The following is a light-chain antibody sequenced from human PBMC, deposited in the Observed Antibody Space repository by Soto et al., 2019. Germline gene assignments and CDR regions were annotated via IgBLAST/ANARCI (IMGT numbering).Light chain of an antibody. J-gene: IGLJ1*01. CDR2: DND. CDR3: GTWDDSLVSYV. Sequence: QSVLTQPPSVSGAPGQTVTISCTGSSSNIGAGFDVHWYQHLPGTAPKLVVYDNDRRPSELPGRFSGSKSGTSATLVITGLQTGDEADYYCGTWDDSLVSYVFGAGTKVTVL. V-gene: IGLV1-51*01. CDR1: SSNIGAGFD.